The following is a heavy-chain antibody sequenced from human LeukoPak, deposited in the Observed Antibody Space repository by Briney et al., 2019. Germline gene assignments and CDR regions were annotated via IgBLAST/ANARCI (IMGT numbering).Heavy chain of an antibody. CDR1: GFTFSDYY. Sequence: GGSLRLSCVASGFTFSDYYMSWIGQAPGKGLEWVSYISSSGSNIYYADSVKGRFTISRDNAKNSLYLQMNSLRAEDTAVYYCARRILWFGGKEFDYWGQGTLVTVSS. D-gene: IGHD3-10*01. CDR2: ISSSGSNI. V-gene: IGHV3-11*04. CDR3: ARRILWFGGKEFDY. J-gene: IGHJ4*02.